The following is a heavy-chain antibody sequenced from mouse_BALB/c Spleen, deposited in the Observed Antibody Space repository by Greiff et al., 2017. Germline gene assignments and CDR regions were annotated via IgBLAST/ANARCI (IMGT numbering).Heavy chain of an antibody. Sequence: VQLVESGPGLVAPSQSLSITCTVSGFSLTSYDISWIRQPPGKGLEWLGVIWTGGGTNYNSAFMSRLSISKDNSKSQVFLKMNSLQTDDTAIYYCVRYDYDGNAYWGQGTLVTVSA. D-gene: IGHD2-4*01. CDR3: VRYDYDGNAY. V-gene: IGHV2-9-2*01. J-gene: IGHJ3*01. CDR2: IWTGGGT. CDR1: GFSLTSYD.